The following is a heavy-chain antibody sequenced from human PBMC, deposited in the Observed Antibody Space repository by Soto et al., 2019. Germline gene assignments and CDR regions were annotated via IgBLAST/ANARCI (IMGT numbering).Heavy chain of an antibody. CDR2: GSYSGTT. D-gene: IGHD2-21*02. V-gene: IGHV4-61*01. CDR1: GVSVSSGSFY. J-gene: IGHJ4*02. Sequence: SETLSLTCSVSGVSVSSGSFYWAWIRQPPGKGLEWIGFGSYSGTTNYKPSLKSRVTISVDTSRSQISLKVSSLTAADTAVYYCARGDTETQSDYWGQGTLVTVSS. CDR3: ARGDTETQSDY.